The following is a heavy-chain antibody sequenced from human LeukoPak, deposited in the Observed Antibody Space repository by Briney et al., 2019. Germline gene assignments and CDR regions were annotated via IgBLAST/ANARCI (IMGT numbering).Heavy chain of an antibody. CDR1: GFTFARYG. CDR2: ISGYNGDR. D-gene: IGHD3-22*01. Sequence: ASVRLSCKTSGFTFARYGISWVRQAPRQGLEWMGWISGYNGDRNYAQKFQDRLTIITDKSTTTAYMELRSLRSDDTAVYYCVRDPSNSSGRYAYFDYWGQGALVTVSS. V-gene: IGHV1-18*01. CDR3: VRDPSNSSGRYAYFDY. J-gene: IGHJ4*02.